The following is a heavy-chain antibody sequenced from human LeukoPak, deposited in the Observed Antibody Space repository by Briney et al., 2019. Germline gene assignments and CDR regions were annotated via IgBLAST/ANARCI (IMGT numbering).Heavy chain of an antibody. CDR2: ISDDGSNK. D-gene: IGHD6-19*01. Sequence: GGSLRLSCAASGFTFSSYAMHWVRQAPGKGLEWVAVISDDGSNKYYADSVKGRFTISRDNAKKTLYLKMKSLRAEDTAVYYCARDRYSSGWYAVDYWGQGTLVTVSS. V-gene: IGHV3-30-3*01. CDR1: GFTFSSYA. J-gene: IGHJ4*02. CDR3: ARDRYSSGWYAVDY.